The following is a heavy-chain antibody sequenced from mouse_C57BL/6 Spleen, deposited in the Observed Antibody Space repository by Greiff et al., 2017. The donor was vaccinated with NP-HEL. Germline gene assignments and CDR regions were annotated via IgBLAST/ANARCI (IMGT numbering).Heavy chain of an antibody. CDR1: GYTFTSYW. V-gene: IGHV1-50*01. J-gene: IGHJ4*01. CDR2: IDPSDSYT. D-gene: IGHD1-1*02. Sequence: VQLQQPGAELVKPGASVKLSCKASGYTFTSYWMQWVKQRPGQGLEWIGEIDPSDSYTNYNQKFKGKATLTVDTSSSTAYMQLSSLTSEDSAVYYCASGNGLMDYWGQGTSVTVSS. CDR3: ASGNGLMDY.